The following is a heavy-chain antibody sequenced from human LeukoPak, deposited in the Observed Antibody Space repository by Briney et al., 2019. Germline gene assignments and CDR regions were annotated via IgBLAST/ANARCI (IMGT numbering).Heavy chain of an antibody. Sequence: GGSLRLSCAASGLTFSSYGMHWVRQAPGKGLEGVAVISYDGSNKYYADSVKGGFTISRDNSTNTLYLQMNSLRAEDTAVYYCAKGVNYYHSSGYSLDAFDIWGQGTMVTVSS. CDR1: GLTFSSYG. CDR2: ISYDGSNK. J-gene: IGHJ3*02. D-gene: IGHD3-22*01. CDR3: AKGVNYYHSSGYSLDAFDI. V-gene: IGHV3-30*18.